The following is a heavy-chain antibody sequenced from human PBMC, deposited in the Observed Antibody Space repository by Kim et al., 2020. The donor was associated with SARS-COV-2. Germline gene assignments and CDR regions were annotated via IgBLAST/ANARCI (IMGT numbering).Heavy chain of an antibody. D-gene: IGHD6-19*01. Sequence: GGSLRLSCAASGFTFSSYSMNWVRQAPGKGLEWVSSISSSSSYIYYADSVKGRFTISRDNAKNSLYLQMNSLGAEDTAVYYCAREGGGSSCWSWFDSWGQGTLVTVSS. CDR2: ISSSSSYI. CDR3: AREGGGSSCWSWFDS. V-gene: IGHV3-21*01. CDR1: GFTFSSYS. J-gene: IGHJ5*01.